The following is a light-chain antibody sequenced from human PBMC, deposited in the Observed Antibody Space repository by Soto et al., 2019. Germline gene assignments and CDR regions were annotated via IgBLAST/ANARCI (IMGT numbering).Light chain of an antibody. J-gene: IGLJ1*01. Sequence: QSVLTQPPSVSAAPGQKVTISCSGSSSNIGNNYVSWYQQLPGTAPKLLIYGNNKRPSGIPDRFSGSKSGTSATLGITGLQTGDEADYYCGTWDSSLSAVVFGTGTKVTVL. V-gene: IGLV1-51*01. CDR1: SSNIGNNY. CDR3: GTWDSSLSAVV. CDR2: GNN.